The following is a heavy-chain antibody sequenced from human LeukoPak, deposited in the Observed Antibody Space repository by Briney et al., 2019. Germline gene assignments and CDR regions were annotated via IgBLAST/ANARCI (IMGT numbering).Heavy chain of an antibody. J-gene: IGHJ4*02. CDR1: GFTFSSYG. D-gene: IGHD3-22*01. V-gene: IGHV3-33*06. Sequence: GGSLRLSCAASGFTFSSYGMHWVRQTPGKGLEWVAVIWYDGSNKYYADSVKGRFTISRDNSKNTLYLQMNSLRAEDTAVYYCAKGDSSDYWYYFDYWGQGTLVTVSS. CDR3: AKGDSSDYWYYFDY. CDR2: IWYDGSNK.